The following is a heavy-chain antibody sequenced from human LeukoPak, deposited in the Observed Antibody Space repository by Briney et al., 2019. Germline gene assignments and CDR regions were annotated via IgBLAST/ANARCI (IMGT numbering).Heavy chain of an antibody. CDR2: ISAYNGNT. Sequence: ASVTVSCKASGYTFTSYGISWVRQAPGQGLEWMGWISAYNGNTNYAQKLQGRVTMATDTSTSTAYMELRSLRSDDTAVYYCARASNARYSSGWYPQHAFDIWGQGTMVTVSS. D-gene: IGHD6-19*01. CDR3: ARASNARYSSGWYPQHAFDI. V-gene: IGHV1-18*01. J-gene: IGHJ3*02. CDR1: GYTFTSYG.